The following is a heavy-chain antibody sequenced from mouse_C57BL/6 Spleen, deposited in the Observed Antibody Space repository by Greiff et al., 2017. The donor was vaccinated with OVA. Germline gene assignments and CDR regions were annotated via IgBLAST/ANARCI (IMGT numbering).Heavy chain of an antibody. Sequence: DVKLQESGGDLVKPGGSLKLSCAASGFTFSSYGMSWVRQTPDKRLEWVATISSGGSYTYYPDSVKGRFTISRDNAKNTLYLQMSSLKSEDTAMYYCARPYDGYYVVAYWGQGTLVTVSA. D-gene: IGHD2-3*01. CDR1: GFTFSSYG. J-gene: IGHJ3*01. V-gene: IGHV5-6*02. CDR3: ARPYDGYYVVAY. CDR2: ISSGGSYT.